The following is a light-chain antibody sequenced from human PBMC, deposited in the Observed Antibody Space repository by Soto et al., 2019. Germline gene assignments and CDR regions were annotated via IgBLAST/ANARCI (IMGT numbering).Light chain of an antibody. CDR1: QSLSSNF. J-gene: IGKJ5*01. V-gene: IGKV3D-20*02. CDR2: DSS. Sequence: EIVLTQSPATLSLSPGERATLSCRASQSLSSNFLAWYQQKPGQPPRLLIYDSSTRATGFPDRFSGSGSGTDFTLTIIRLEPEDFAVYYCQQYNNWSITFGQGTRLEIK. CDR3: QQYNNWSIT.